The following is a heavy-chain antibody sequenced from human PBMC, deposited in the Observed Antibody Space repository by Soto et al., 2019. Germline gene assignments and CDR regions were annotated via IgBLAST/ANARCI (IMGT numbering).Heavy chain of an antibody. Sequence: GGSLRLSCAASGFVFKDSSIHWVRQASGKGLEWVGRIRDRAYSYATAYAALVTGRFTISRDDSTNTAYLQMNSLETEDTAVYYCTRLISAAQDYWGQGTQVTVSS. CDR3: TRLISAAQDY. J-gene: IGHJ4*02. V-gene: IGHV3-73*01. CDR2: IRDRAYSYAT. D-gene: IGHD3-16*02. CDR1: GFVFKDSS.